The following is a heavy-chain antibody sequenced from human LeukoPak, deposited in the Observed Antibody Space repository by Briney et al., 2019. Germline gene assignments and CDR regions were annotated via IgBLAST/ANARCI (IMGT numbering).Heavy chain of an antibody. Sequence: SETLSLTCTVSGDSITNNNYHWGWIRQPPGKGLEWIGSIYYSGSTYYNPSLKSRVTISVDKSKNQFSLKLSSVTAADTAVYYCARSRMGGFDYWGQGTLVTVSS. CDR3: ARSRMGGFDY. J-gene: IGHJ4*02. CDR1: GDSITNNNYH. D-gene: IGHD3-16*01. V-gene: IGHV4-39*07. CDR2: IYYSGST.